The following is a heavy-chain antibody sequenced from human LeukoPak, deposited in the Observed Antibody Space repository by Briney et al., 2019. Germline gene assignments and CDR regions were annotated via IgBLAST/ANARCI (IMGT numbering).Heavy chain of an antibody. CDR1: GFTFSSYG. Sequence: GGSLRLSCAASGFTFSSYGMHWVRQAPGKGLEWVAFIRYDGTNQYYADSVKGRFTISRDNSKNTLYLQVNSLRAEDTAVYYCARGPSGYHNTGGQGTLVTVSS. D-gene: IGHD5-12*01. V-gene: IGHV3-30*02. CDR2: IRYDGTNQ. J-gene: IGHJ4*02. CDR3: ARGPSGYHNT.